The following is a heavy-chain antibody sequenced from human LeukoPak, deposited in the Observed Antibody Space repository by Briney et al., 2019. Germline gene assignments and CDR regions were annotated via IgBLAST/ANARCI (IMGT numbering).Heavy chain of an antibody. Sequence: GGSLRLSCAASGFPFNQYWIHWVRQAPGEGLVRVSRIKTDGSATNYADSVKGRFTISRDNAKNTVYLQMNSLTAEDTAVYYCARGAYGAWYVDYWGQGTLVTVSS. CDR1: GFPFNQYW. CDR2: IKTDGSAT. D-gene: IGHD3-16*01. V-gene: IGHV3-74*01. CDR3: ARGAYGAWYVDY. J-gene: IGHJ4*02.